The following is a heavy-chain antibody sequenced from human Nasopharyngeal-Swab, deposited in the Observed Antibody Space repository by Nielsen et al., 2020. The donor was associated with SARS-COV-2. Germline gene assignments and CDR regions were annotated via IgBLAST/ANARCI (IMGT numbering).Heavy chain of an antibody. CDR1: GFTFDDYA. CDR3: AKVELGDDY. Sequence: SLKISCAASGFTFDDYAMHWVRQVPGKGLEWVSGISWNSDTIGYADSVKGRFTISRDNAKNSLYLQMNSLRAEDTALYYCAKVELGDDYWGQGTLVTVSS. CDR2: ISWNSDTI. D-gene: IGHD1-26*01. J-gene: IGHJ4*02. V-gene: IGHV3-9*01.